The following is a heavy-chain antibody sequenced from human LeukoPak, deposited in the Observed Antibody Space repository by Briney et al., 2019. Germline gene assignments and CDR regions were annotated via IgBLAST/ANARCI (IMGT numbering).Heavy chain of an antibody. Sequence: GGSLRLPCAVTGFTVTIIYEPWPRRSRGEGLEGLCVVYSGGNTYYAVSVKGRFTTSRDSSRATLYLQMTSLRAEDTAVYYCARGMPGAPGGGFFHYWGQGTLVTVP. J-gene: IGHJ4*02. CDR2: VYSGGNT. CDR3: ARGMPGAPGGGFFHY. D-gene: IGHD3-16*01. CDR1: GFTVTIIY. V-gene: IGHV3-66*01.